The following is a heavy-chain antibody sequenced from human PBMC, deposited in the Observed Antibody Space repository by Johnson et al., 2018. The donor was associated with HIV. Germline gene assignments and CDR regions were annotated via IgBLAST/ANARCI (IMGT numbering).Heavy chain of an antibody. CDR3: ARSPGYSFLDAFDI. D-gene: IGHD5-18*01. J-gene: IGHJ3*02. Sequence: QVQLVESGGGVVQPGRSLRLSCAASGFTFSSYAMHWVRQAPGKGLEWVAVISYDGSNKYYADSVKGRFTISRDNSKNTLYLQMNSLRAEDTALYYCARSPGYSFLDAFDIWGQGAMVTVTS. V-gene: IGHV3-30*04. CDR2: ISYDGSNK. CDR1: GFTFSSYA.